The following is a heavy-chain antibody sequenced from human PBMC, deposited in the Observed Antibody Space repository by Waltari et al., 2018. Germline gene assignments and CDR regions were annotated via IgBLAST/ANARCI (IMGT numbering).Heavy chain of an antibody. CDR3: ASGNSHAFDI. CDR1: GLTFRSYW. D-gene: IGHD1-7*01. J-gene: IGHJ3*02. CDR2: INSDGIST. Sequence: EVQLVESGGGLIQQGGSLRLPCAASGLTFRSYWMNWVRQAPWKGRWWCARINSDGISTSNADSVKGRFTISRDNAKNTLYLQMNRLRAEDTAMYYCASGNSHAFDIWGQGTMVTVSS. V-gene: IGHV3-74*01.